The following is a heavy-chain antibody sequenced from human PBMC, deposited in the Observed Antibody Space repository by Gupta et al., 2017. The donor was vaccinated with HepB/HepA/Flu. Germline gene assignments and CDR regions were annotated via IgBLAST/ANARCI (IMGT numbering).Heavy chain of an antibody. J-gene: IGHJ6*03. CDR2: INHSGTT. D-gene: IGHD2-2*01. Sequence: QVQLQQWGAGLFKPSETLSLTCAVYGESFSDYSWSWIRQPPGKGLEWIGEINHSGTTNYNPSLKSRVTISLDTSKNQFSLKLSSVTAADTAVYYCAREAGYCSSNSCYGYYYYYYMDVWGKGTTVTVSS. CDR1: GESFSDYS. V-gene: IGHV4-34*02. CDR3: AREAGYCSSNSCYGYYYYYYMDV.